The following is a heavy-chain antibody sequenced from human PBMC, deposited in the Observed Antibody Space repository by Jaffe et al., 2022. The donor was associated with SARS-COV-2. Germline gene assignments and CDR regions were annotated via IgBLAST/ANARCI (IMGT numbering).Heavy chain of an antibody. CDR1: GGTFSSYT. J-gene: IGHJ6*03. V-gene: IGHV1-69*01. CDR3: TRGEGSRSYLEGRAAGYFYIDV. Sequence: QVQLVQSGTEVTKPGSSVRVSCKASGGTFSSYTINWVRQAPGQGLEWMGGIIPVFGAANYAQKFQGRVTITAGESMSIAYMELSSLRSEDTAVYYCTRGEGSRSYLEGRAAGYFYIDVWGQGTTVTVSS. D-gene: IGHD3-10*01. CDR2: IIPVFGAA.